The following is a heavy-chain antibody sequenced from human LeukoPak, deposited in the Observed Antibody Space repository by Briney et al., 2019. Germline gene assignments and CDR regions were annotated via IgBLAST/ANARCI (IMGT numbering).Heavy chain of an antibody. D-gene: IGHD6-19*01. CDR1: GYTFTGYY. V-gene: IGHV1-2*02. CDR2: INPNSGGT. Sequence: ASVKVSCKASGYTFTGYYIHWVRLPPGRGLEWMGWINPNSGGTNYAHKFQGRVPMTSATSISTPYMELSRLRSDDTAVYYCAFPGIAVADDAFDIWGQGTMDTVSS. CDR3: AFPGIAVADDAFDI. J-gene: IGHJ3*02.